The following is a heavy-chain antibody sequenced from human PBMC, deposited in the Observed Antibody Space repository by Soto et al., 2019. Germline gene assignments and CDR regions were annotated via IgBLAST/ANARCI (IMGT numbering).Heavy chain of an antibody. J-gene: IGHJ6*02. CDR2: IIPIPGTA. V-gene: IGHV1-69*01. D-gene: IGHD2-2*01. CDR1: GGTFGSYA. CDR3: ARSQGSSTSLEVYYYYYYGMDV. Sequence: QVQLVQSGAEVKKPGSSVKVSCKASGGTFGSYAISWVRQAPGQGLEWMGGIIPIPGTANYAQKFQGRVTIAADESTSTAYMERSSLRSEDTAVYYCARSQGSSTSLEVYYYYYYGMDVWVQGTTVTVSS.